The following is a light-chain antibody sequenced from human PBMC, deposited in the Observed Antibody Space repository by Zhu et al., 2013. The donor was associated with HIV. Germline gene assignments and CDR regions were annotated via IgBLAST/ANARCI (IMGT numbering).Light chain of an antibody. CDR3: QQYYSPLSWT. CDR2: WAF. Sequence: DIVMTQSPDSLAVSLGERATINCKSSQSILYSANNKNYIAWYQQKPGQPPKLLIYWAFIRESGVPDRFRGSGSGTDFTLTISSLQAEDVAVYYCQQYYSPLSWTFGQGTKVEIK. V-gene: IGKV4-1*01. J-gene: IGKJ1*01. CDR1: QSILYSANNKNY.